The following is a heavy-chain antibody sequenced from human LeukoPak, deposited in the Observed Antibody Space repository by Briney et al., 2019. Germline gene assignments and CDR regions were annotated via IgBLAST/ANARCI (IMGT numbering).Heavy chain of an antibody. CDR1: GGSISSGDYY. J-gene: IGHJ3*02. D-gene: IGHD4-17*01. Sequence: SETLSLTCTVSGGSISSGDYYWSWIRQPPGEGLEWIGYIYYSGSTYYNPSLKSRVTISVDTSKNQFSLKLSSVTAADTAVYYCASGDYGDYGGDAFDIWGQGTMVTVSS. CDR3: ASGDYGDYGGDAFDI. V-gene: IGHV4-30-4*08. CDR2: IYYSGST.